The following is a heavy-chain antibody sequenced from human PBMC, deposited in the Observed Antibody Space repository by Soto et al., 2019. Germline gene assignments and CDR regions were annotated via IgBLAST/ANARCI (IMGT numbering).Heavy chain of an antibody. Sequence: QVQLVESGGGVVQPGRALRLSCAASGFTFNTSGMHWVRQAPGKGLEWVAVIAFDGSQEFYGDSVRGRFTISRDNAKNSLYLEMNSLRAEDTAVYYCARESEDLTSNFDYWGQGTLVTVSS. J-gene: IGHJ4*02. CDR2: IAFDGSQE. CDR3: ARESEDLTSNFDY. V-gene: IGHV3-33*08. CDR1: GFTFNTSG.